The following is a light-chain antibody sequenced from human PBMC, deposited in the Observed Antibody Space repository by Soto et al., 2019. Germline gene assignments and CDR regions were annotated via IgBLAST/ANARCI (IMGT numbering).Light chain of an antibody. J-gene: IGLJ1*01. Sequence: QSALTQPASVSGSPGQSITISCTGTSSDVGGYNYVSWYQQHPGKAPKLMIYDVSNRPSGVSNRVSGSKSGNTASLTISGLHAEDEADYYCSSYTISSTLFGTEHKLTVL. CDR1: SSDVGGYNY. CDR3: SSYTISSTL. V-gene: IGLV2-14*01. CDR2: DVS.